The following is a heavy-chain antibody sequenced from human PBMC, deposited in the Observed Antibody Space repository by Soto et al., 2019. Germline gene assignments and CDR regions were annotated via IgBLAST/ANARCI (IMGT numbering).Heavy chain of an antibody. Sequence: SEALCLTCTVSGGFIRSGDYYWSWIRHPPGKGLEWIGYIYYSGSTYYNPSLKSRVTISVDTSKNQFSLKWTSVTAADTAVYFCKKGGNPDKGGRSWGQGTMVDVSS. J-gene: IGHJ4*02. CDR2: IYYSGST. V-gene: IGHV4-30-4*03. D-gene: IGHD3-16*01. CDR1: GGFIRSGDYY. CDR3: KKGGNPDKGGRS.